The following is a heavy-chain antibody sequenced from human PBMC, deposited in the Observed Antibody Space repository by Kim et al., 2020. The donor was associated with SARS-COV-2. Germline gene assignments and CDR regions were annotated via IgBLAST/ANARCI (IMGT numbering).Heavy chain of an antibody. D-gene: IGHD6-19*01. CDR3: ARDHPDPGIAVAEINWFDP. CDR1: GYTFTSYY. J-gene: IGHJ5*02. Sequence: ASVKVSCKASGYTFTSYYMHWVRQAPGQGLEWMGIINPSGGSTSYAQKFQGRVTMTRDTSTSTVYMELSSLRSEDTAVYYCARDHPDPGIAVAEINWFDPWGQGTLVTVSS. CDR2: INPSGGST. V-gene: IGHV1-46*01.